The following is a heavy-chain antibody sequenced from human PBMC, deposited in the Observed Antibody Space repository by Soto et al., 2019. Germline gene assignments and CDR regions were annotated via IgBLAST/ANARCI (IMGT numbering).Heavy chain of an antibody. CDR1: GGTFSGFA. J-gene: IGHJ4*02. CDR2: IIPMFGTA. Sequence: QVQLVQSGAEVKKAGSLVTVSCKASGGTFSGFAISWVRQAPGQGLEWMGEIIPMFGTANYTQKFQGRATLTADKSTNIAYMELRSLRSEDTAVYYCARQTRLRIFGVVRKNGYCDHWGQGTVITVSS. CDR3: ARQTRLRIFGVVRKNGYCDH. V-gene: IGHV1-69*06. D-gene: IGHD3-3*01.